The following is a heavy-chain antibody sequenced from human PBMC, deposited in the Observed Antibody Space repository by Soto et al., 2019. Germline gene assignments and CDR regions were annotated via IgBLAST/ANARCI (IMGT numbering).Heavy chain of an antibody. D-gene: IGHD6-13*01. J-gene: IGHJ6*02. CDR1: GFTISNAL. V-gene: IGHV3-15*01. CDR3: TTSWTYGMDV. Sequence: EVQLEESGGGLVKPGGSLRLSCAASGFTISNALMSWVRQAPGKGLEWVGRIKSNTDGGTTDYAAPVKGRFTISRDDSKTTLYLQMNSLKTEDTAVYYCTTSWTYGMDVWGQGTTVTVSS. CDR2: IKSNTDGGTT.